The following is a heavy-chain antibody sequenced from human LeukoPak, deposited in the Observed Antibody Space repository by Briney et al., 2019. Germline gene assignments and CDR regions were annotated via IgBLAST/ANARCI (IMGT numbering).Heavy chain of an antibody. V-gene: IGHV3-7*01. CDR2: IKQDGSEK. CDR1: GFTFSSYW. J-gene: IGHJ6*03. D-gene: IGHD3-10*01. CDR3: ARGPYASGSYGRRGWVHYMDV. Sequence: GGSLRLSCAASGFTFSSYWMSWVRQAPGKGLEWVANIKQDGSEKYYVDSVEGRFTISRDNAKNSLYLQMNSLRAEDTAVYYCARGPYASGSYGRRGWVHYMDVWGKGTTVTISS.